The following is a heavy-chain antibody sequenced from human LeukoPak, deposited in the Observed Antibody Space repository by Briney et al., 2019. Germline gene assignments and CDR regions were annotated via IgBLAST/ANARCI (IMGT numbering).Heavy chain of an antibody. CDR1: GYTFTSYY. D-gene: IGHD2-2*01. Sequence: ASVKVSCKASGYTFTSYYMHWVRQAPGQGLEWMGIINPSGGSTSYAQKFQGRVTMTRNTSTSTVYMELSSLRSEDTAVYYCARDRSVCSSTGCYWTKLYYYYGMDVWGQGTTVTVSS. CDR3: ARDRSVCSSTGCYWTKLYYYYGMDV. V-gene: IGHV1-46*01. CDR2: INPSGGST. J-gene: IGHJ6*02.